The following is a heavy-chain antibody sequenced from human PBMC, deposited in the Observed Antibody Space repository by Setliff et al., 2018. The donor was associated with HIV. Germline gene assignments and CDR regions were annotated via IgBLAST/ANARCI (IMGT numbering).Heavy chain of an antibody. CDR3: ARLLSFPGDHSDSSDS. CDR2: VYYAGGS. CDR1: GGSISSGGYY. V-gene: IGHV4-39*01. J-gene: IGHJ4*02. Sequence: ETLSLTCTVSGGSISSGGYYWGWIRQPPGKGLEWIGSVYYAGGSYYNPSLKSRITMSVDTSKTQLSLKLSAVTAADTAVYYCARLLSFPGDHSDSSDSWGQGTLVTVSS. D-gene: IGHD3-22*01.